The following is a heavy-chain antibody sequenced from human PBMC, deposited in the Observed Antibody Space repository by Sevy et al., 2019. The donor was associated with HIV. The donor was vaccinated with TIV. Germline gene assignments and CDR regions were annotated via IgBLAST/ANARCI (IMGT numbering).Heavy chain of an antibody. CDR1: GFSFSRYG. CDR3: AKGLSSIYPYSMDV. J-gene: IGHJ6*02. D-gene: IGHD3-16*01. V-gene: IGHV3-30*18. CDR2: ISFDGDNK. Sequence: GGSLRLSCEASGFSFSRYGMHWVRQVAGKGLEWVAVISFDGDNKYYSDSVRGRFAISRDNSENTMHLQMNNLRLDDTAGYYCAKGLSSIYPYSMDVWGQGTTVTVSS.